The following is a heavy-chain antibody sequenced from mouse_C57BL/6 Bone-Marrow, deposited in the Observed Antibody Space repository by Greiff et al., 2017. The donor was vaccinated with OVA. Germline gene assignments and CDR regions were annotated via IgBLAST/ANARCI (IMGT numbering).Heavy chain of an antibody. D-gene: IGHD1-1*01. Sequence: EVKLMESGPGLVKPSQSLSLTCSVTGYSITSGFYWNWIRQFPGNKLEWMGYISYDGSNNYNPSLKNRISITRDTSKNQFFLKLNSVTTEDTATYYCARALITTVVEGYFDYWGQGTTLTVSS. CDR3: ARALITTVVEGYFDY. CDR2: ISYDGSN. V-gene: IGHV3-6*01. J-gene: IGHJ2*01. CDR1: GYSITSGFY.